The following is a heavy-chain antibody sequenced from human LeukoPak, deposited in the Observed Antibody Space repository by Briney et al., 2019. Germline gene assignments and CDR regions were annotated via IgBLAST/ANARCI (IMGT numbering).Heavy chain of an antibody. CDR3: ARRRDSGSLKHFDY. Sequence: TGGSLRLSCAASGFTFSSYEMHWVRQAPGKGLEWVSYISSSGTTIYYADSVKGRFTISRDNAKNSLYLQMNSLRAEDTAVYYCARRRDSGSLKHFDYWGQGTLVTVSS. J-gene: IGHJ4*02. D-gene: IGHD1-26*01. V-gene: IGHV3-48*03. CDR1: GFTFSSYE. CDR2: ISSSGTTI.